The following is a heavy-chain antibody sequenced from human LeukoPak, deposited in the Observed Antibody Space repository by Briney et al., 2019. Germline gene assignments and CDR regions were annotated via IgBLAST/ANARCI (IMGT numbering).Heavy chain of an antibody. D-gene: IGHD5-18*01. CDR1: GFTFSGYW. CDR3: AMGQLWFSLFDY. CDR2: IKQDGSEK. V-gene: IGHV3-7*03. Sequence: GGSLRLSCAASGFTFSGYWMHWVRQAPGKGLEWVANIKQDGSEKYYVDSVKGRFTISRDNAKNSLYLQMNSLRAEDTAVYYCAMGQLWFSLFDYWGQGTLVTVSS. J-gene: IGHJ4*02.